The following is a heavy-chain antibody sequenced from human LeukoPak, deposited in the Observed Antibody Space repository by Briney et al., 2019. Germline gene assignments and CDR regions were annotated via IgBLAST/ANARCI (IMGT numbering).Heavy chain of an antibody. CDR1: GFTFSSYA. CDR3: ARGSGYGVFDI. CDR2: ISYDGSNK. Sequence: PGGSLRLSCAAAGFTFSSYAMQWVRQAPGKGLEWVAVISYDGSNKYYADSVKGRFTISRDNSKNTLYLQMNSLRAEDTAVYYCARGSGYGVFDIWGQGTMVTVSS. D-gene: IGHD5-12*01. J-gene: IGHJ3*02. V-gene: IGHV3-30-3*01.